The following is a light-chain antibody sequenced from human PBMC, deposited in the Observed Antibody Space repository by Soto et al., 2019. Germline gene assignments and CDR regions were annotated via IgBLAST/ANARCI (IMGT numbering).Light chain of an antibody. V-gene: IGLV2-18*02. Sequence: QSALTQPPSVSGSPGQSVTISCTGTSTDVGSYNRVSWYQQPPGAAPKLIISEVSNRPSGVPDRFSGSKSGNTASLTISGLQAEDEASYYCSSYTITSTVVFGGGTKVTVL. CDR3: SSYTITSTVV. J-gene: IGLJ2*01. CDR2: EVS. CDR1: STDVGSYNR.